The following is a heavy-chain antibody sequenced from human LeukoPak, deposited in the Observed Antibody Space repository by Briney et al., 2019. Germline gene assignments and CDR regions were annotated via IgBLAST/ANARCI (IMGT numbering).Heavy chain of an antibody. CDR2: IYGGGRT. Sequence: SGGSLRLSCAASGFTFSSYEMNWVRQAPGKGLEWVSVIYGGGRTYYADSVKGRFTISRDNSKNTLYLQMNSLRAEDTAVYYCAAGTSGCNEWGQGTLVTVSS. CDR3: AAGTSGCNE. CDR1: GFTFSSYE. V-gene: IGHV3-66*01. J-gene: IGHJ4*02. D-gene: IGHD1-26*01.